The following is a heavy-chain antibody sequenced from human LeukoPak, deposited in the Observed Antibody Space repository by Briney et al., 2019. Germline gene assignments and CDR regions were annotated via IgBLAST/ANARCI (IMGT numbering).Heavy chain of an antibody. V-gene: IGHV3-30-3*01. CDR1: GLTFSNNA. CDR2: VSYDGSNK. D-gene: IGHD6-13*01. Sequence: GRSLRLSCAASGLTFSNNALHWVRQAPGKGLEWVAVVSYDGSNKYYADSVKGRFTISRDNSKNTLYLQLNSLRPEDTAVYYCAKGIAAAGPEDYFDYWGQGTLVTVSS. CDR3: AKGIAAAGPEDYFDY. J-gene: IGHJ4*02.